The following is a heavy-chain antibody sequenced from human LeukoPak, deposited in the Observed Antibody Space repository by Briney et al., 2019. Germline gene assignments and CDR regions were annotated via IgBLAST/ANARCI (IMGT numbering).Heavy chain of an antibody. CDR3: ARAFQATYFYDSSGPFDF. Sequence: ASVEVSCKSSGYCLTDYYVHWVRQAPGEGLESLGWSNPKSGDTGSAQNFQDRVTVTRDTSISTAYMELRSLTSDDTAVYYCARAFQATYFYDSSGPFDFWGQGTLVTVSS. CDR1: GYCLTDYY. V-gene: IGHV1-2*02. CDR2: SNPKSGDT. D-gene: IGHD3-22*01. J-gene: IGHJ4*02.